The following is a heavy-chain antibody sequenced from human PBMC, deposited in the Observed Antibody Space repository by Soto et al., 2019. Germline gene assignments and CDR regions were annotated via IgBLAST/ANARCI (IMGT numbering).Heavy chain of an antibody. J-gene: IGHJ6*02. Sequence: QVQLVQSGAEVKKPGSSVKVSCKASGGTFSSYAISWVRQAPGQGLEWMGGIIPIFGTANYAQKFQGRVTITADESTSTTYMELRSLRSEDTAVYYCARMSSGPRTLKDYYYYGMDVWGQGTTVTVSS. CDR1: GGTFSSYA. CDR2: IIPIFGTA. V-gene: IGHV1-69*01. CDR3: ARMSSGPRTLKDYYYYGMDV.